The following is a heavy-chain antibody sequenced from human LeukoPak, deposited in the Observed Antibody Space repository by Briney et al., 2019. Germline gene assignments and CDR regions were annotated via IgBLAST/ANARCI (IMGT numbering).Heavy chain of an antibody. J-gene: IGHJ5*02. CDR2: INPSGGST. V-gene: IGHV1-46*01. CDR3: ARDKSAAGRMYNWFDP. Sequence: GASVKVSCKASGYTFTSYYMHWVRQAPGQGLEWMGIINPSGGSTSYAQKFQGRVTMTRDTSTSTVYMELSSLRSEDTAVYYCARDKSAAGRMYNWFDPWGQGTLVTVSS. CDR1: GYTFTSYY. D-gene: IGHD6-13*01.